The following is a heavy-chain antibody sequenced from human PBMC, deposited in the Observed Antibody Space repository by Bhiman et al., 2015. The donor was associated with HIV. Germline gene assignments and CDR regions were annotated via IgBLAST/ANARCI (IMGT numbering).Heavy chain of an antibody. D-gene: IGHD6-6*01. CDR1: GFNFRDYY. CDR2: ISNTGSTI. Sequence: QVQLVESGGGLVKPGGSLRLSCAASGFNFRDYYMSWIRQTPGKGLEWVSYISNTGSTIYYSDSVKGRFTISRDNAKKSLYLQMNSLRAEDTAVYCARAARELGDWYFDLWGRGTLVTVSS. CDR3: ARAARELGDWYFDL. J-gene: IGHJ2*01. V-gene: IGHV3-11*04.